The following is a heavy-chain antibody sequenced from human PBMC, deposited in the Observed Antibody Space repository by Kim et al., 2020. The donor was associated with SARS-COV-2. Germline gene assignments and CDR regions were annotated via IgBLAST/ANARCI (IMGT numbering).Heavy chain of an antibody. J-gene: IGHJ4*02. D-gene: IGHD3-3*01. V-gene: IGHV1-18*01. CDR3: ARDDDFWSGAVDY. Sequence: YAQIHQGRVTLTTDTSTRTAYMELRSLRSDDTAVYYCARDDDFWSGAVDYWGQGTLVTVSS.